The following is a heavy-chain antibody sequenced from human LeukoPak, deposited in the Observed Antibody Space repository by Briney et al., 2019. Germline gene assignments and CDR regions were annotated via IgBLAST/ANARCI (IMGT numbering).Heavy chain of an antibody. D-gene: IGHD4-11*01. CDR3: ARGPNTAGNYRAFDL. CDR1: GESFSGYH. J-gene: IGHJ3*01. Sequence: SQTLSLTCAVYGESFSGYHWNWIRQPPGKGLEWIGEINRSGSTVYNPSLKSRVTMSVDTSKNQFSLKLTSVTAADTAAYYCARGPNTAGNYRAFDLWGQGTKVTVSS. CDR2: INRSGST. V-gene: IGHV4-34*01.